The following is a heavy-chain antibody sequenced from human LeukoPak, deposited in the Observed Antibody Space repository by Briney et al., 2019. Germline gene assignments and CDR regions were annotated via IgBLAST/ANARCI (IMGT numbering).Heavy chain of an antibody. J-gene: IGHJ4*02. Sequence: SETLSLTCAVSGGSISSGGYSWSWIRQPPGKGLEWIGYIYHSGSTYYNPSLKSRVTISVDRSKNQFSLKLSSVTAADTAVYYCARLSSWSYYFDYWGQGTLVTVSS. D-gene: IGHD6-13*01. CDR3: ARLSSWSYYFDY. V-gene: IGHV4-30-2*01. CDR1: GGSISSGGYS. CDR2: IYHSGST.